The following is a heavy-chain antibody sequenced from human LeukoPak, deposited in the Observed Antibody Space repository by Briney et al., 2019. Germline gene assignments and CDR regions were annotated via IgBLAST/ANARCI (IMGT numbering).Heavy chain of an antibody. CDR3: TKDDGNNYGCLDY. D-gene: IGHD5-18*01. J-gene: IGHJ4*02. V-gene: IGHV3-21*01. Sequence: GGSLRLSCAASGFTFSSYSMNWVRQAPGKGLEWVSSIDSSSNYIYYADSLKGRFIISRDNAKNSLFLQINSLRAEGTAVYYCTKDDGNNYGCLDYWGQGTLVTVSS. CDR2: IDSSSNYI. CDR1: GFTFSSYS.